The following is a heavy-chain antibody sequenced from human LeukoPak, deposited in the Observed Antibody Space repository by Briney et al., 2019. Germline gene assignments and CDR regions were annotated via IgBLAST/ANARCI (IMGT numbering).Heavy chain of an antibody. Sequence: GGSLRLSCAASGFTFDDYAMRWVRQAPGKGLEWVSGISWNSGSIGYADSVKGRFTISRDNAKNSLYLQMNSLRAEDTALYYCAKDIGSGSYYLSGFDHWGQGTLVTVSS. CDR1: GFTFDDYA. CDR2: ISWNSGSI. D-gene: IGHD3-10*01. J-gene: IGHJ4*02. V-gene: IGHV3-9*01. CDR3: AKDIGSGSYYLSGFDH.